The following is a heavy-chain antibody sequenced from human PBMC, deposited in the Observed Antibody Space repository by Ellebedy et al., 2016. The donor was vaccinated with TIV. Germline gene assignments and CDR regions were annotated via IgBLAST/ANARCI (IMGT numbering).Heavy chain of an antibody. V-gene: IGHV1-18*01. J-gene: IGHJ5*02. Sequence: AASVKVSCKASGYTFTSYGISWVRQAPGQGLEWMGWISAYNGNTNYAQKLQGRVTMTTDTSTSTAYMELRSLRSDDTAVYYCARVGGHIVVVTAIYWFDPWGQGTLVTVSS. D-gene: IGHD2-21*02. CDR3: ARVGGHIVVVTAIYWFDP. CDR1: GYTFTSYG. CDR2: ISAYNGNT.